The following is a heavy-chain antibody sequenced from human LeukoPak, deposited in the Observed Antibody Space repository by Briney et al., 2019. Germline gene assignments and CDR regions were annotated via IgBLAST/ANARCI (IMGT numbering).Heavy chain of an antibody. CDR2: INPNSGGT. CDR3: ARDVGGPAAQDDY. Sequence: ASVKVSCKASGYTFTGYYMHWVRQAPGQGLEWMGWINPNSGGTNYAQKFQGRVTMTRDTSISTAYMELSRLRSDDTAVYYCARDVGGPAAQDDYWGQGTLVTVSS. V-gene: IGHV1-2*02. J-gene: IGHJ4*02. CDR1: GYTFTGYY. D-gene: IGHD2-2*01.